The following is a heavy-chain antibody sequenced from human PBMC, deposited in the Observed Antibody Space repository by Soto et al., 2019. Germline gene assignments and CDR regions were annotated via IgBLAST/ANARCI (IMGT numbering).Heavy chain of an antibody. CDR1: GFSLGTYGVG. J-gene: IGHJ2*01. Sequence: QITLNESGPTLVKPTQTLTLTCTFSGFSLGTYGVGVGWIRQPPGKALEWLALIYWDDDKRYSPSLKSRLTTPKDTPKRQVFLTLTNMHPVDTATYCCAHRGGGIVDWYFDLWGRGTPVIVSS. D-gene: IGHD1-26*01. CDR2: IYWDDDK. CDR3: AHRGGGIVDWYFDL. V-gene: IGHV2-5*02.